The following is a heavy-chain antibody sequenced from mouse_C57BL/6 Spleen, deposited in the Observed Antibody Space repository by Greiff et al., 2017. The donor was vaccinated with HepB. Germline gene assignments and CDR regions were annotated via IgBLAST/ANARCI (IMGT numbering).Heavy chain of an antibody. J-gene: IGHJ3*01. CDR1: GFTFSSYA. V-gene: IGHV5-9-1*02. CDR3: TRADSNAWFAY. CDR2: ISSGGDYI. Sequence: EVQLQESGEGLVKPGGSLKLSCAASGFTFSSYAMSWVRQTPEKRLEWVAYISSGGDYIYYADTVKGRFTISRDNARNTLYLQMSSLKSEDTAMYYCTRADSNAWFAYWGQGTLVTVSA.